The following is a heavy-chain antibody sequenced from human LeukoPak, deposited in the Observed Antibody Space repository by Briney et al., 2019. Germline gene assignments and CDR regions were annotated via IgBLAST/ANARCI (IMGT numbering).Heavy chain of an antibody. V-gene: IGHV1-69*05. CDR1: GGTFSSYG. Sequence: SVKVSCKASGGTFSSYGISWVRQAPGQGLEWMGGIIPIFGTANYAQKFQGRVTMTTDTSTSTAYMELRSLRSDDTAVYYCARAGYDFWSGYYYYYYMDVWGKGTTVTVSS. CDR2: IIPIFGTA. CDR3: ARAGYDFWSGYYYYYYMDV. J-gene: IGHJ6*03. D-gene: IGHD3-3*01.